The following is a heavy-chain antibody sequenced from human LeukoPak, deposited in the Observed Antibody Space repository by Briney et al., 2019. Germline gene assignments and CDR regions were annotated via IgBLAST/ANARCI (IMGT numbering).Heavy chain of an antibody. V-gene: IGHV3-30-3*01. D-gene: IGHD4-4*01. Sequence: PGRSLRLSCAASGFTFSSYAMHWVRQAPGKGLEWVAVISYDGSNKYYADSVKGRFTISRDNSKNTLYLQMNSLRAEDTAVYYCARGIMVTVSNWFDPWGQGTLVTVSS. CDR1: GFTFSSYA. CDR3: ARGIMVTVSNWFDP. J-gene: IGHJ5*02. CDR2: ISYDGSNK.